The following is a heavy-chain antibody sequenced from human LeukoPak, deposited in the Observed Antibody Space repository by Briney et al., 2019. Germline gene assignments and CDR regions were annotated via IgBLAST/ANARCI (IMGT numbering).Heavy chain of an antibody. J-gene: IGHJ4*02. CDR3: ARPKYSSSSVIDY. CDR2: IYPGDSDT. D-gene: IGHD6-6*01. V-gene: IGHV5-51*01. CDR1: GYSFTSYW. Sequence: GESLKISCKGSGYSFTSYWIGWVRQMPGKGLEWMGIIYPGDSDTRYSPSFQGQVTISAVKSLSTTYLQWSSLKASDTAMYYCARPKYSSSSVIDYWGQGTLVTVSS.